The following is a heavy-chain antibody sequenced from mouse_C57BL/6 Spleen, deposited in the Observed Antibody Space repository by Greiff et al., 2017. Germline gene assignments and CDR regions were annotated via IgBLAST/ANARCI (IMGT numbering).Heavy chain of an antibody. Sequence: VQLQQSGPGLVQPSQSLSITCTVSGFSLTSYGVHWVRQSPGKGLEWLGVIWSGGSISKDNSKSQVFFKMNSLQADDTAIYYCAREGLGPSFDYWGQGTTLTVSS. D-gene: IGHD4-1*01. CDR3: AREGLGPSFDY. V-gene: IGHV2-2*01. J-gene: IGHJ2*01. CDR2: IWSGG. CDR1: GFSLTSYG.